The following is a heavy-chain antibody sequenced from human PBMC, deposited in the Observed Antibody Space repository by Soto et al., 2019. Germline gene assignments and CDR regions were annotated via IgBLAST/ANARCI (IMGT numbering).Heavy chain of an antibody. V-gene: IGHV4-38-2*02. CDR1: GYSVSSGSY. D-gene: IGHD6-19*01. CDR2: IYHCGTT. Sequence: PSETLSLTCNVSGYSVSSGSYWGGIRQPPGKGPEGIASIYHCGTTFYNPSLKSRGSISLDTVHNQISLKLTSVNAADTAVYYCARVPVMVVAGSTFDYWGHGTLVTVSS. CDR3: ARVPVMVVAGSTFDY. J-gene: IGHJ4*01.